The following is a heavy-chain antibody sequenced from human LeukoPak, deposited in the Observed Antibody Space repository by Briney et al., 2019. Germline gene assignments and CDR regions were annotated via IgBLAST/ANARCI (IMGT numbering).Heavy chain of an antibody. CDR1: GGTFSSYA. V-gene: IGHV1-69*04. CDR2: IIPILGIA. D-gene: IGHD3-10*01. J-gene: IGHJ4*02. Sequence: ASVKFSCKASGGTFSSYAISWVRQAPGQGLEWMGRIIPILGIANYAQKFQGRVTITADKSTSTAYMELSSLRSEDTAVYYCARDPTVYGSGSYAVDYWGQGTLVTVSS. CDR3: ARDPTVYGSGSYAVDY.